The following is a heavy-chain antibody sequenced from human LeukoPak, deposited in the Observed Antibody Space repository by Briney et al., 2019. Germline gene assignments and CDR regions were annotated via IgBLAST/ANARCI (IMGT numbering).Heavy chain of an antibody. D-gene: IGHD2-21*01. Sequence: GESLKISCKGSGYSFTSYWIGWVRQMPGKGLEWMGIIYPGDSDTRFSPSFQGQVTISADKSISTAYLQWSSLKASDTAMYYCARHVVRDGPNYYYYYMDVWGKGTTVTVSS. CDR3: ARHVVRDGPNYYYYYMDV. CDR2: IYPGDSDT. CDR1: GYSFTSYW. V-gene: IGHV5-51*01. J-gene: IGHJ6*03.